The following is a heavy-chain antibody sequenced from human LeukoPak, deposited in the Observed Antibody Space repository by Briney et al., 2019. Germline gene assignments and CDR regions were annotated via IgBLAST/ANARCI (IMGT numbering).Heavy chain of an antibody. CDR1: GYTFTSYY. D-gene: IGHD3-22*01. Sequence: ASVKVSCKASGYTFTSYYMHWVRQAPGQGLEWMGIINPSGGSTSYAQKFQGRVTMTRDTSISTAYMELSRLRSDDTAVYYCAREDYDSSGVDYWGQGTLVTVSS. J-gene: IGHJ4*02. CDR2: INPSGGST. V-gene: IGHV1-46*01. CDR3: AREDYDSSGVDY.